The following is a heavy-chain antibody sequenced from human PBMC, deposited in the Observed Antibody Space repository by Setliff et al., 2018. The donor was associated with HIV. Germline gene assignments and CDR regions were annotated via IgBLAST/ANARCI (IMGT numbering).Heavy chain of an antibody. V-gene: IGHV4-39*02. CDR3: ARHDRRSHDSWFAQAYSFNS. J-gene: IGHJ4*02. D-gene: IGHD3-10*01. CDR1: DGSISGYY. CDR2: IYYAGNT. Sequence: SETLSLTCTVSDGSISGYYRGWIRQPPGKGLEWVGTIYYAGNTFYNPSFKSRVTISVDTSKNYVSLKLTSVSAADTATYFCARHDRRSHDSWFAQAYSFNSWGQGVQVTVSS.